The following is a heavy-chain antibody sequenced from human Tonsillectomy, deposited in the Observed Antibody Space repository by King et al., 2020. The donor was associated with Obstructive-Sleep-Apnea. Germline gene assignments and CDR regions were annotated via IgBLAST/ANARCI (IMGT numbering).Heavy chain of an antibody. D-gene: IGHD6-19*01. CDR2: VSYDGTNT. V-gene: IGHV3-30*04. J-gene: IGHJ4*02. Sequence: VQLVESGGGVVQPGRSLRLSCAASGFTFTTYALHWVRQAPGKGLEWVAVVSYDGTNTYYADSVRGRFTISRDISKRTLDLEMNSLRIEDTALYFCASEHSSGWFLWDYWGQGILVTVSS. CDR3: ASEHSSGWFLWDY. CDR1: GFTFTTYA.